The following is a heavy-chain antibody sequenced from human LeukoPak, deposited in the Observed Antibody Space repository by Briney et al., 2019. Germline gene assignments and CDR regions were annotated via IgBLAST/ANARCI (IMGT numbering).Heavy chain of an antibody. J-gene: IGHJ5*02. CDR1: GFTFSSYA. V-gene: IGHV3-23*01. Sequence: GGSLRLSCAASGFTFSSYAMSWVRQAPGKGLEWVSAISGSGGSTYYADSVKGRFTISRDNSKNTLYLQMNSLRAEDTAVYYCAKVLLFRYSGPNWFDPWGQGTLVTVSS. CDR3: AKVLLFRYSGPNWFDP. CDR2: ISGSGGST. D-gene: IGHD5-12*01.